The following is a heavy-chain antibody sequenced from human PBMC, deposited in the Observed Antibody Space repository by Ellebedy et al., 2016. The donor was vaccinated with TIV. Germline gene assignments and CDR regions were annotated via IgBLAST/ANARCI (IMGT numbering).Heavy chain of an antibody. J-gene: IGHJ4*02. Sequence: SETLSLXXAVYGGSFCGYHWSWIRQPPGKGLEWIGEINHSGSTNYNPSLKSRVTISVDTSKNQFSLKLSSVTAADTAVYYCARGGGAVAAQRGMSDYWGQGTLVTVSS. V-gene: IGHV4-34*01. CDR3: ARGGGAVAAQRGMSDY. D-gene: IGHD6-19*01. CDR1: GGSFCGYH. CDR2: INHSGST.